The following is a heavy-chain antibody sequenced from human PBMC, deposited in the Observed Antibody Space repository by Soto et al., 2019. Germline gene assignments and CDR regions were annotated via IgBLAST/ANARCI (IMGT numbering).Heavy chain of an antibody. V-gene: IGHV2-5*02. CDR1: GFSLNTSGVG. J-gene: IGHJ5*02. Sequence: QITLKESGPTLVKPTQTLTLTCIFSGFSLNTSGVGVGWIRQPPGKALEWLALIFWDDDKRYSPSLKNRHTISKDTSKTQEVLTMTNMDPVDTATYFCALNRYCFSGIFFGGWFDPWGQGTLVTVCS. CDR2: IFWDDDK. CDR3: ALNRYCFSGIFFGGWFDP. D-gene: IGHD3-3*01.